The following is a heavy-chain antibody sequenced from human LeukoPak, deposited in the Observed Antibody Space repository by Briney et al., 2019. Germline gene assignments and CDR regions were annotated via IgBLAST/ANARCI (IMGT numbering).Heavy chain of an antibody. CDR2: ISAYNGNT. V-gene: IGHV1-18*01. D-gene: IGHD3-22*01. J-gene: IGHJ6*03. CDR1: GYTFTSYG. CDR3: ARRLYYYDSSGYYGSGYMDV. Sequence: ASVKVSCKASGYTFTSYGISWVRQAPGQGLEWMGWISAYNGNTNYAQRLQGRVTMTTDTSTSTAYMELRSLRSDDTAVYYCARRLYYYDSSGYYGSGYMDVWGKGTTVTISS.